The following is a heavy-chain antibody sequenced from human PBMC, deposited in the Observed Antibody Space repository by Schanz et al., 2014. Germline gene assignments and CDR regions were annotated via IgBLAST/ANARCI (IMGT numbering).Heavy chain of an antibody. CDR3: AKEKEEVAADGSFFDY. CDR1: GITLSGYG. D-gene: IGHD6-13*01. J-gene: IGHJ4*02. Sequence: QVQLVESGGGVVQPGRSLRLSCAASGITLSGYGLHWVRQAPGKGLEWVGFISFDGRNTGYAHSVKGRFTISRDNSKNTVNLQMNSLRAEDTAVYHCAKEKEEVAADGSFFDYWGQGTLVTVSS. CDR2: ISFDGRNT. V-gene: IGHV3-30*18.